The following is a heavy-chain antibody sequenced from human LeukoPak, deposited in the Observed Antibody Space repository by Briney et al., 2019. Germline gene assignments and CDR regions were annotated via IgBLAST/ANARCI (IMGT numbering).Heavy chain of an antibody. CDR2: ITSSSYI. V-gene: IGHV3-21*03. CDR3: ARAVYYDSSGEYYMDV. Sequence: GGSLRLSCAASGFTFSSYSMNWVRQAPGKGLEWVSAITSSSYIYYAASLKGRFTISRDNATNSLYLQMNSLRAEDTAVYYCARAVYYDSSGEYYMDVWGKGTTVTIFS. D-gene: IGHD3-22*01. CDR1: GFTFSSYS. J-gene: IGHJ6*03.